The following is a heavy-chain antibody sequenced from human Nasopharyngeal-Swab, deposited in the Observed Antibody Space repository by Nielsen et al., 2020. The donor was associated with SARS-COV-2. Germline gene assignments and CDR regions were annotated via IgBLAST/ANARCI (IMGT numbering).Heavy chain of an antibody. Sequence: GESLKISCSASGFTFSIHAMHWVPQAPGKGLEYVSTINDYEDRLYYADSVKGRFTISRDNSKNTLYLQMSSLRPEDTAVYWCVKDLRGRYGFESWGQGTMVTVSS. J-gene: IGHJ3*02. V-gene: IGHV3-64D*06. D-gene: IGHD3-16*01. CDR1: GFTFSIHA. CDR3: VKDLRGRYGFES. CDR2: INDYEDRL.